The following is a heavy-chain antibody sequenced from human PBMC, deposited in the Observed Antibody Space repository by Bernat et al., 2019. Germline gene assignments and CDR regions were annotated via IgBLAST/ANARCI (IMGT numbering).Heavy chain of an antibody. CDR2: ISGSGGST. CDR3: ASEKNTPRGETAVFDY. J-gene: IGHJ4*03. Sequence: EVQLVESGGGLVQPGGSLRLSCAASGFTFSSYAMSWVRQAPGKGLEWVSAISGSGGSTYYADSVKGRFTISRDNSKNTLYLRMNSLGAEDTAVYYCASEKNTPRGETAVFDYWGQGTLVTVSS. CDR1: GFTFSSYA. V-gene: IGHV3-23*04. D-gene: IGHD2-21*02.